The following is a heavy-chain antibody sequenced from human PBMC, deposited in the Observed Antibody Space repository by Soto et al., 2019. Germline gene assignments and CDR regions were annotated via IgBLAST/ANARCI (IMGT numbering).Heavy chain of an antibody. CDR1: GGSISSGGYY. Sequence: QVQLQESGPGLVKPSQTLSLTCTVSGGSISSGGYYWSWIRQHPGKGLEWIGYIYYSGSTYYNPSLKSRVTISVDPSKNQSPLKLSWVCAADAAVYYCAASCVGCGGFNYYGMDVWGQGTTVTVSS. D-gene: IGHD2-21*01. J-gene: IGHJ6*02. V-gene: IGHV4-31*03. CDR3: AASCVGCGGFNYYGMDV. CDR2: IYYSGST.